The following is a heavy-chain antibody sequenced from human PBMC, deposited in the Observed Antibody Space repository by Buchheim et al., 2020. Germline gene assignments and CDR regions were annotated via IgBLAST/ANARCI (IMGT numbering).Heavy chain of an antibody. J-gene: IGHJ4*02. V-gene: IGHV3-7*01. Sequence: EAHLVESGGGLVQPGGSLRLSCEASGFTFSSYWMSWVRQAPGKGLEWVANIKQDGSEKSYVDSVKGRFTISRDNAKNSLYLQMDSLRDEETAVYYCARALYGDYVGRGDSMFDYWGQGTL. CDR1: GFTFSSYW. CDR3: ARALYGDYVGRGDSMFDY. D-gene: IGHD4-17*01. CDR2: IKQDGSEK.